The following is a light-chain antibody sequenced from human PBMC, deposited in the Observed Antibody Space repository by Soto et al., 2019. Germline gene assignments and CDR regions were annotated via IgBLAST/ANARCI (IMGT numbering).Light chain of an antibody. Sequence: ELVLTKSPGTLSLSPGDRATLSCTASQSIGRNSLAWYQHNPGPAPRLLIHGASSRSTGIPDRLSGSASGPDFTPTISRLEPEDCAVYSCQQYAIYPLTFGGGTSVEIK. CDR3: QQYAIYPLT. CDR1: QSIGRNS. V-gene: IGKV3-20*01. J-gene: IGKJ4*01. CDR2: GAS.